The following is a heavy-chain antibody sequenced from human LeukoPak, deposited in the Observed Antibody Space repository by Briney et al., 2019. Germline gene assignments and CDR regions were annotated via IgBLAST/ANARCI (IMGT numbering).Heavy chain of an antibody. D-gene: IGHD2-2*01. J-gene: IGHJ4*02. CDR2: LNEDGSVK. CDR1: EFSFSTNW. CDR3: ANVPRSTVSY. Sequence: SGGSLRLSCAASEFSFSTNWMHWVRQTPGKGLEWVAELNEDGSVKYYVDSVKGRFTISRDNAKSLLFLQMYNLGTEDTGVYFCANVPRSTVSYWGRGTLVTVSS. V-gene: IGHV3-7*01.